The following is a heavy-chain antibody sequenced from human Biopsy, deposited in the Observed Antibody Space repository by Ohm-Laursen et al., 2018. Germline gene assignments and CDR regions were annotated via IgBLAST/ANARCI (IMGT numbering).Heavy chain of an antibody. CDR3: ARDRRQWLALDY. CDR1: GGTFSSSA. CDR2: ISPKSGGT. J-gene: IGHJ4*02. Sequence: ASVKVSCNASGGTFSSSAITWVRQAPGQGLEWMGWISPKSGGTNYAQKFQGRVTMTRDTSISTAYMELSRLRSDDTAVYYCARDRRQWLALDYWGQGTLVTVSS. V-gene: IGHV1-2*02. D-gene: IGHD6-19*01.